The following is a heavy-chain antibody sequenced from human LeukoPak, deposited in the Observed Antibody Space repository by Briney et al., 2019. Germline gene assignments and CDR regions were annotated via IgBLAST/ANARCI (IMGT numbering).Heavy chain of an antibody. CDR1: GFTFSDAW. Sequence: GGSLRLSCAASGFTFSDAWMSWVRQAPGKGLEWVGRIKSKTDGGTTDYAAPVRGRFTISRDDSKNTLYLQMNSLKTEDTAVYYCTTRGGSFSIFDYWGQGTLVTVSS. CDR3: TTRGGSFSIFDY. V-gene: IGHV3-15*01. D-gene: IGHD1-26*01. CDR2: IKSKTDGGTT. J-gene: IGHJ4*02.